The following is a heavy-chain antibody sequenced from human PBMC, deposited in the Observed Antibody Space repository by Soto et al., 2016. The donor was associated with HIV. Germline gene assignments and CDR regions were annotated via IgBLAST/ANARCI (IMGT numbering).Heavy chain of an antibody. D-gene: IGHD3-22*01. CDR2: ISAYNGKT. Sequence: QVHLVQSGAEVKKPGASMKVSCRASGYTFTTFGITWVRQAPGQGLEWMGWISAYNGKTNYAQKLQGRVTMTTGTSTSTAYMELRSLRPDDTAVYYCARSDRSEDAFDIWGQGTMVTVSS. J-gene: IGHJ3*02. V-gene: IGHV1-18*01. CDR1: GYTFTTFG. CDR3: ARSDRSEDAFDI.